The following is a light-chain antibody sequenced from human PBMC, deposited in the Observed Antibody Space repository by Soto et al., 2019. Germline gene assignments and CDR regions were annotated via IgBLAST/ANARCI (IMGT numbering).Light chain of an antibody. CDR1: QSVSIY. CDR2: DAT. Sequence: EIVLTQSPATLSLSPGERATLSCRASQSVSIYLAWYQQKPGQAPRLLIYDATNRATGIPARFSGSGSGTDFTLTIGSLEPEDFAVYYCQQRSNWRTFGQGTKLEIK. CDR3: QQRSNWRT. V-gene: IGKV3-11*01. J-gene: IGKJ2*01.